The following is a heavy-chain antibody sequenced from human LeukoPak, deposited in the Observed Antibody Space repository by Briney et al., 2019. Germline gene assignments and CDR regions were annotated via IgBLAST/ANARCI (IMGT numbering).Heavy chain of an antibody. V-gene: IGHV4-39*01. J-gene: IGHJ6*03. Sequence: PSETLSLTCTASGGSISSSSYYWGWIRQPPGKGLEWIGSVYYSGSTYYNPSLKSRVTISVDTSKNQFSLKLSSVTAADTAVYYCGVVTLYYYYMDVWGKGTTVTVSS. CDR3: GVVTLYYYYMDV. D-gene: IGHD3-3*01. CDR2: VYYSGST. CDR1: GGSISSSSYY.